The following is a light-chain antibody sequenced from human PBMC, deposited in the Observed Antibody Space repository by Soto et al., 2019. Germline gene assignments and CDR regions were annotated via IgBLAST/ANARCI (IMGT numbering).Light chain of an antibody. CDR1: QTISSW. Sequence: IHIAQSPFTPSRSLGDRVTISCRASQTISSWLAWYQQKPGKAPKLLIYDASSLESGVPSSFSGSGSGTEFTLTISSLQPDDFATYYCQHYNSYPWTFGQGTKVDIK. V-gene: IGKV1-5*01. J-gene: IGKJ1*01. CDR3: QHYNSYPWT. CDR2: DAS.